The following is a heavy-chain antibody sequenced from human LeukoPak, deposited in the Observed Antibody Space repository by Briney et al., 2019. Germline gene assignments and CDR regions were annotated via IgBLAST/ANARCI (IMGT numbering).Heavy chain of an antibody. D-gene: IGHD3-16*02. Sequence: ASVNVSCKASGYTFTSYGISWVRQAPGQGLEWMGWISAYNGNTNYAQKLQGRVTMTTDTSTSTAYMELRSLRSDDTAVYYCARVFYYDYVWGSYRLSHFDTSGPGTLGTVSS. CDR2: ISAYNGNT. V-gene: IGHV1-18*01. J-gene: IGHJ5*02. CDR1: GYTFTSYG. CDR3: ARVFYYDYVWGSYRLSHFDT.